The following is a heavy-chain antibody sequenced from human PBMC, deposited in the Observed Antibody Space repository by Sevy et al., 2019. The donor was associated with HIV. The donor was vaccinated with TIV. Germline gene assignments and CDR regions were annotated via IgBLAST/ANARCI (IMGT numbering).Heavy chain of an antibody. V-gene: IGHV3-7*01. Sequence: GGSLRLSCAASGFTFSANWMNWVRQAPGKGLEWVANIKADGSDKHYVDSVEGRFTISRDNAKHLLFLQMNSLRVEDTAVYYCAHETFGIFDSWGQGTLVTVSS. CDR1: GFTFSANW. D-gene: IGHD3-16*01. J-gene: IGHJ4*02. CDR2: IKADGSDK. CDR3: AHETFGIFDS.